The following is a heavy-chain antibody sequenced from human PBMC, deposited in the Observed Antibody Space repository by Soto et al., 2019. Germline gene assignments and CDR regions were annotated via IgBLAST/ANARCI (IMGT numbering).Heavy chain of an antibody. CDR2: IYYSGST. J-gene: IGHJ3*02. V-gene: IGHV4-59*01. CDR3: ARDRGPNAFDI. D-gene: IGHD6-25*01. CDR1: GGSISSYY. Sequence: QVQLQESGLGLVKPSETLSLTCTVSGGSISSYYWSWIRQPPGKGLEWIGYIYYSGSTNYNPSLKRRVTISVDTSKNQFSLKLSSVTAADTAVYYCARDRGPNAFDIWGQGTMVTVSS.